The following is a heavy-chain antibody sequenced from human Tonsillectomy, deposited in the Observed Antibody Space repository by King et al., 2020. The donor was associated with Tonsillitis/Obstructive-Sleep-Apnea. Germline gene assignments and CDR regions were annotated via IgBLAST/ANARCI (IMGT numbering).Heavy chain of an antibody. CDR1: GGSINSRGSY. J-gene: IGHJ5*02. D-gene: IGHD2-15*01. V-gene: IGHV4-31*01. CDR2: IYYSGST. Sequence: QLQESGPGLVKPSQTLSLTCTVSGGSINSRGSYWSWIRQHPGKGLEWIGFIYYSGSTYYNPSLKSQVTISLDTSKNHFSLKLSSVTAADTAVYYCARETRFCSGGTCSGWFDPWGQGTLVTVSS. CDR3: ARETRFCSGGTCSGWFDP.